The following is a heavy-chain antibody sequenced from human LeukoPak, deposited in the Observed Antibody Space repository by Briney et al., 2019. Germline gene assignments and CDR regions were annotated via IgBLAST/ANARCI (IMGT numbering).Heavy chain of an antibody. CDR3: ARGYTIFGVVRFDP. D-gene: IGHD3-3*01. CDR2: INWNGGST. J-gene: IGHJ5*02. Sequence: GGSLRLSCAASGFTFSSYWMSWVRQAPGKGLEWVSGINWNGGSTGYADSVKGRFTISRDNAKNSLYLQMNSLRAEDTALYYCARGYTIFGVVRFDPWGQGTLVTVSS. CDR1: GFTFSSYW. V-gene: IGHV3-20*04.